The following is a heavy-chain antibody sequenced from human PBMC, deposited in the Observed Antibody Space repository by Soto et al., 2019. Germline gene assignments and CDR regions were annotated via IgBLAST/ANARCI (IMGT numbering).Heavy chain of an antibody. CDR2: IWYDGTQK. D-gene: IGHD4-17*01. CDR3: ASAGGTTVTSRWHFDS. V-gene: IGHV3-33*01. CDR1: GFTFNTYS. J-gene: IGHJ4*02. Sequence: QVQLEESGGGVVQPGRSLRLSCEASGFTFNTYSMHWVRQPPGKGLEWLAGIWYDGTQKYYADSVKGRFIISRDNSKKTLYLEMNSLRAEDTAVYYCASAGGTTVTSRWHFDSWGQGTLVTVSS.